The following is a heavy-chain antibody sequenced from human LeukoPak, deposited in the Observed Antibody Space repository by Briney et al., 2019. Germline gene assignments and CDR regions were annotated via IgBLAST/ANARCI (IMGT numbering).Heavy chain of an antibody. Sequence: GGSLILSCAASGFTFSNYWMSWVRQAPVKGLEWVANIKEDGSAIYYMDSVKGRFTISRDNAKNSVYLQMNSLRGEDTAVYYCARDFWGSGDYWGQGALVTVSS. V-gene: IGHV3-7*01. CDR3: ARDFWGSGDY. J-gene: IGHJ4*02. CDR1: GFTFSNYW. D-gene: IGHD7-27*01. CDR2: IKEDGSAI.